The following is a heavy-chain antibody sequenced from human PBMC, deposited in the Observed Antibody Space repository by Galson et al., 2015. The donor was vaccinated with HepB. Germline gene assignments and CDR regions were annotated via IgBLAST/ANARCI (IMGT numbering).Heavy chain of an antibody. CDR2: INPTGGST. CDR1: GYTFTSYY. CDR3: ARDHLSGDSSGYYLYFFDY. Sequence: SVKVSCKASGYTFTSYYMHWVRRAPGQGLEWMGIINPTGGSTTYAQKFQGRVTMTRDTSTTTVYMELSSLRSDDTAVYYCARDHLSGDSSGYYLYFFDYWGQGTLVTVSS. J-gene: IGHJ4*02. D-gene: IGHD3-22*01. V-gene: IGHV1-46*01.